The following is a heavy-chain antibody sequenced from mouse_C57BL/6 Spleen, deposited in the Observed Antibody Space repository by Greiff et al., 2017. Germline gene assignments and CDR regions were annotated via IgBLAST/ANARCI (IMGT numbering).Heavy chain of an antibody. V-gene: IGHV1-64*01. D-gene: IGHD1-1*01. CDR3: ARSDYYGSSFAY. CDR2: IHPNSGST. Sequence: VKLQQPGAELVKPGASVKLSCKASGYTFTSYWMPWVKQRPGPGLAWIGMIHPNSGSTNYNEKFKSKATLTVDKSSSTAYMQLSSLTSEDSAVYYCARSDYYGSSFAYWGQVTLVTVSA. CDR1: GYTFTSYW. J-gene: IGHJ3*01.